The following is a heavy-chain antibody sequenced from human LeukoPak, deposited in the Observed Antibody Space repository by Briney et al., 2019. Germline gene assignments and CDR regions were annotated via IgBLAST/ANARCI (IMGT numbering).Heavy chain of an antibody. J-gene: IGHJ1*01. CDR3: ARHWGSSSWSL. CDR1: GYSFTSYG. CDR2: IDPSDSYT. V-gene: IGHV5-10-1*01. D-gene: IGHD6-13*01. Sequence: GESRLLSCKGSGYSFTSYGISWVRQMPGKGLEWMGRIDPSDSYTNYSPSFQSHVTISADKSISTAYLQWSSLKASDTAMYYCARHWGSSSWSLWGQAILVTVSS.